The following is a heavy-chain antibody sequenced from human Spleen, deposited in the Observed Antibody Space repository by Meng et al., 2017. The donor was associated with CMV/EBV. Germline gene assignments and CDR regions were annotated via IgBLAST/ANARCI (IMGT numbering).Heavy chain of an antibody. CDR2: TSSSASNI. CDR1: GFTFSDYY. D-gene: IGHD3-9*01. Sequence: SGFTFSDYYMSWIRQAPGKGLECISYTSSSASNIYYADSVKGRFTISRDNAKNSLYLQMNSLRAEDTAFYYCARGVSGYGSNWFDPWGQGTLVTVSS. J-gene: IGHJ5*02. CDR3: ARGVSGYGSNWFDP. V-gene: IGHV3-11*01.